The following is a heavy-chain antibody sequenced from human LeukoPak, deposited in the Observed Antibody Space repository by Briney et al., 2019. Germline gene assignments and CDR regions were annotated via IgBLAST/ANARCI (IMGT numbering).Heavy chain of an antibody. V-gene: IGHV3-23*01. CDR2: ISGSGGRT. J-gene: IGHJ6*02. Sequence: GGSLRLSCAASGFTFSNYAMSWVRQAPGKGLEWVSAISGSGGRTYYADSVKGRSTISRDNSKNTLYLQMNSLRAEDTAVYYCAKDRYYGSGSYYAYYYYGTDVWGQGTAVTVSS. D-gene: IGHD3-10*01. CDR1: GFTFSNYA. CDR3: AKDRYYGSGSYYAYYYYGTDV.